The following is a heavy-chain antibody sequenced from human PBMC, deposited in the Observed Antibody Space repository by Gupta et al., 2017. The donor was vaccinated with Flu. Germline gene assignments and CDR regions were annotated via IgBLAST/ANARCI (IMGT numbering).Heavy chain of an antibody. CDR2: INRRGST. J-gene: IGHJ4*02. Sequence: RQSPRKGLEWNGEINRRGSTTYNPSLERRVTISVDASKSQFFLKVTSVTAADTAIYYCARGTYSSSWSSNFDSWGQGTLVTVSS. V-gene: IGHV4-34*01. D-gene: IGHD6-13*01. CDR3: ARGTYSSSWSSNFDS.